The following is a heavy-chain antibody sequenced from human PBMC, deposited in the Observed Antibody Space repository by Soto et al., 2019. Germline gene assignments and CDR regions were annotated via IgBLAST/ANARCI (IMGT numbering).Heavy chain of an antibody. J-gene: IGHJ3*02. V-gene: IGHV3-33*01. D-gene: IGHD3-3*01. CDR3: ARDYDFWSGYSYDAFDI. Sequence: GGSLRLSCAASGFTFSSYGMHWVRQAPGKGLEWVAVIWYDGSNKYYADSVKGRFTISRDNSKNTLYLQMNSLRAEDTAVYYCARDYDFWSGYSYDAFDIWGQGTMVTVSS. CDR1: GFTFSSYG. CDR2: IWYDGSNK.